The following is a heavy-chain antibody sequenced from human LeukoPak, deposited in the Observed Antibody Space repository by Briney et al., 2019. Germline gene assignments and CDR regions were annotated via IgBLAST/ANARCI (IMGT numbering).Heavy chain of an antibody. V-gene: IGHV3-74*03. CDR3: ARRAGAYTHPYDY. CDR2: SNSDGSRT. J-gene: IGHJ4*02. Sequence: GGSLRLSCAASGLTFSSVWMPGVRQFPGKALPWVSRSNSDGSRTTYVDSVKGRFTISIDNSKNTLYLQMNSLRAEDTAVYYCARRAGAYTHPYDYWGQGTLVTVS. D-gene: IGHD3-16*01. CDR1: GLTFSSVW.